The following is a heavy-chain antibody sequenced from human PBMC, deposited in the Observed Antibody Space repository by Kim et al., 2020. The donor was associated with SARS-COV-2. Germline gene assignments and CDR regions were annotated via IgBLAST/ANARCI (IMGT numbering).Heavy chain of an antibody. CDR1: GFTFSSYA. CDR2: ISYDGSNK. V-gene: IGHV3-30*04. D-gene: IGHD6-13*01. CDR3: AREMSRPTTNWFDP. J-gene: IGHJ5*02. Sequence: GGSLRLSCAASGFTFSSYAMHWVRQAPGKGLEWVAVISYDGSNKYYADSVKGRFTISRDNSKNTLYLQMNSLRAEDTAVYYCAREMSRPTTNWFDPWGQG.